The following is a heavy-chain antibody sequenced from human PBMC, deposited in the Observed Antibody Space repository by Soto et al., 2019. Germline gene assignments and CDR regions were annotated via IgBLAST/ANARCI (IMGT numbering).Heavy chain of an antibody. V-gene: IGHV1-8*01. CDR2: MNPNGGNT. CDR1: GYTFTSYD. CDR3: AVFWSKRLDYGMDV. Sequence: GASVEVSCKASGYTFTSYDINWVRQATGQGLEWMGWMNPNGGNTGYAQKFQGRVTMTRNTSISTAYMELSSLRSEDTAVYYCAVFWSKRLDYGMDVWGQGITVTV. J-gene: IGHJ6*02. D-gene: IGHD2-8*02.